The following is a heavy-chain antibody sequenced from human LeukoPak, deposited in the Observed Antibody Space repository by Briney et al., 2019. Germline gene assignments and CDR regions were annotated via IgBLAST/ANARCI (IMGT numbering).Heavy chain of an antibody. Sequence: GGSLRLSCAASGFTFSTYWMGWVRQAPGKGLEWVAKIKPDGSEKDHVDSVKGRFTISRDNAKNSLYLQLNSLRAEDTAVYYCAREGPYSGHYFDYWGQGTLVTVSS. CDR2: IKPDGSEK. D-gene: IGHD1-26*01. CDR3: AREGPYSGHYFDY. CDR1: GFTFSTYW. J-gene: IGHJ4*02. V-gene: IGHV3-7*01.